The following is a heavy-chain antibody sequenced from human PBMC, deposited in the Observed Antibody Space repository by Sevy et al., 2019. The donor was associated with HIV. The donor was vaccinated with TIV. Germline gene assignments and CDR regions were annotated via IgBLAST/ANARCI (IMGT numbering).Heavy chain of an antibody. CDR1: GFTFDDYA. CDR3: AKDIGYSSGWCGGGYFDL. CDR2: ISWNSGSI. Sequence: GGSLRLSCAASGFTFDDYAMHWVRQAPGKGLEWVSGISWNSGSIGYADSVKGRFTISRDNAKNSLYLQMNSLRAEDTALYYCAKDIGYSSGWCGGGYFDLWGRGTLVTVSS. J-gene: IGHJ2*01. D-gene: IGHD6-19*01. V-gene: IGHV3-9*01.